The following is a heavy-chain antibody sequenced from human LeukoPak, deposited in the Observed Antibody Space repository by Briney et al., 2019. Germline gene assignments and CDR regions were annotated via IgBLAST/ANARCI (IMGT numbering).Heavy chain of an antibody. V-gene: IGHV4-59*08. D-gene: IGHD3-3*01. CDR1: GGSMSSYY. CDR3: ARHGITIFGAVADLYGMDV. J-gene: IGHJ6*02. Sequence: SETLSLTCTVSGGSMSSYYWSWIRQPPGKGLEWIGYIYYSGRTNYNPTLKSRVTTSVDTSKNHFSLKLSSVTAADTAVYFCARHGITIFGAVADLYGMDVWGQGTTVTVSS. CDR2: IYYSGRT.